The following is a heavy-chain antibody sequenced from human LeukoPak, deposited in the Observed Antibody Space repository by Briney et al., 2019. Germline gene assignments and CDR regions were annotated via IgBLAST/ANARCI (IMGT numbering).Heavy chain of an antibody. J-gene: IGHJ6*04. CDR3: AREFGFGELCMDV. CDR2: INSSSSYI. Sequence: PGGSLRLSCAASGFTFSSYSMNWVRQAPGKGLEWVSSINSSSSYIYYADSVKGRFTISRDNAKNSLYLQMNSLRAEDTAVYYCAREFGFGELCMDVWGKGTTVTVSS. D-gene: IGHD3-10*01. V-gene: IGHV3-21*01. CDR1: GFTFSSYS.